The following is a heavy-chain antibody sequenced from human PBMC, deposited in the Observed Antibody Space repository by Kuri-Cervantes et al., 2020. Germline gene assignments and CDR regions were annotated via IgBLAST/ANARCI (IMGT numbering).Heavy chain of an antibody. J-gene: IGHJ5*02. CDR3: ATVQSIAAVSGWFDP. Sequence: APVKVSCKASGYTFTSYGISWVRQAPGQGLEWMGWISAYNGNTNYAQKLQGRVTMTTDTSTSTAYMELRSLRSDDTAVYYCATVQSIAAVSGWFDPWGQGTLVTVSS. CDR2: ISAYNGNT. V-gene: IGHV1-18*01. D-gene: IGHD6-13*01. CDR1: GYTFTSYG.